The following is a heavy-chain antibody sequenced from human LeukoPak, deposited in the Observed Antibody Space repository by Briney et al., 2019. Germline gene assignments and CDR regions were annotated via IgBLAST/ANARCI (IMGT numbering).Heavy chain of an antibody. CDR2: IYTSGSP. CDR3: ARGGDRPLYCSGGSCYDSGDPTAFDY. CDR1: GGSISSGGYY. V-gene: IGHV4-61*02. D-gene: IGHD2-15*01. Sequence: SETLSLTCTVSGGSISSGGYYWSWIRQPAGKGLEWIGRIYTSGSPNYNPSLKSRVTISVDTSKNQFSLKLSSVTAADTAVYYCARGGDRPLYCSGGSCYDSGDPTAFDYWGQGTLVTVSS. J-gene: IGHJ4*02.